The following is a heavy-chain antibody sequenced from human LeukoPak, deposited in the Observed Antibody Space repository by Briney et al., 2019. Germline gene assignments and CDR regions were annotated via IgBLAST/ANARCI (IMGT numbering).Heavy chain of an antibody. Sequence: GGSLRLSCAASGFTFSDYWMSWVRQAPGKGLEWVSSISSSSSYIYYADSVKGRFTISRDNAKNSLYLQMNSLRAEDTAVYYCAREATGAFDIWGQGTMVTVSS. CDR3: AREATGAFDI. J-gene: IGHJ3*02. CDR2: ISSSSSYI. CDR1: GFTFSDYW. V-gene: IGHV3-21*01. D-gene: IGHD1-14*01.